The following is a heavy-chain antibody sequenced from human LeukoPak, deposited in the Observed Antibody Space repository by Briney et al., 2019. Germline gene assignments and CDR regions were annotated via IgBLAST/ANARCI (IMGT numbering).Heavy chain of an antibody. V-gene: IGHV4-34*01. CDR2: INHSGST. D-gene: IGHD3-22*01. CDR3: ASSAYYYDSSGYYHLFDY. J-gene: IGHJ4*02. CDR1: GGSFSGYY. Sequence: ASETLSLTCAVYGGSFSGYYWSWIRQPPGKGLEWIGEINHSGSTNYNPSLKSRVTISVDTSKNQFSLKLSSATAADTAVYYCASSAYYYDSSGYYHLFDYWGQGTLATVSS.